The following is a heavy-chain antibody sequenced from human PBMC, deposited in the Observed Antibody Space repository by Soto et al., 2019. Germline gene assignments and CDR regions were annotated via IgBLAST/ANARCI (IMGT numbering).Heavy chain of an antibody. CDR3: AKDRRSGYDSEDY. J-gene: IGHJ4*02. CDR2: ISGIGGST. D-gene: IGHD5-12*01. V-gene: IGHV3-23*01. Sequence: HPGGSLRLSCAASGFTFSSYAMNWVRQAPGKRLEWVSAISGIGGSTYYADSVKGRFTISSDNSKNTLYLQMNSLRAEDTAVYYCAKDRRSGYDSEDYWGQGTLVTVSS. CDR1: GFTFSSYA.